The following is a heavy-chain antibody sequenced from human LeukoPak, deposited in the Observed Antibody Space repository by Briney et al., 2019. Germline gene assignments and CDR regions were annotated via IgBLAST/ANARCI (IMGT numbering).Heavy chain of an antibody. CDR2: IYYSGST. D-gene: IGHD6-13*01. Sequence: SETLSLTCTVSGGSISSHYWSWIRQPPGKGLEWIGYIYYSGSTNYNPSLKSRVTISADTSKNQFSLKLSSVTAADTAVYYCARDLYSSSWYWFDPWGQGTLVTVSS. CDR3: ARDLYSSSWYWFDP. J-gene: IGHJ5*02. CDR1: GGSISSHY. V-gene: IGHV4-59*11.